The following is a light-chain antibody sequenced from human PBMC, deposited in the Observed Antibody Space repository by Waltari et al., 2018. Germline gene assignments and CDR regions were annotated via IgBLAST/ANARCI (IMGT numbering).Light chain of an antibody. CDR1: SLSRYY. J-gene: IGLJ6*01. CDR2: GKN. CDR3: NSRDSSGNHLRV. Sequence: SSELTQDPAVSVALGQTVRLTCQGDSLSRYYARWYQQKQGQAPVLVIYGKNNRPSGIPDRFSGSSAGNTASLTITGAQAEDEADYYCNSRDSSGNHLRVFGSGTKVTVL. V-gene: IGLV3-19*01.